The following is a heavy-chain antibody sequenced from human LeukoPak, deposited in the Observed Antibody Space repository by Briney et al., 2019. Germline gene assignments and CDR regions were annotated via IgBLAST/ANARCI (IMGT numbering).Heavy chain of an antibody. D-gene: IGHD2-2*01. CDR3: ARESVNIVVVPAAARPSYYYYYMDV. J-gene: IGHJ6*03. V-gene: IGHV4-59*11. CDR1: GGSISSHY. Sequence: SETLSLTCTVSGGSISSHYWSWIRQPPGEGLEWIGYIYYSGSTNYNPSLKSRVTISVDTSKNQFSLKLSSVTAADTAVYYRARESVNIVVVPAAARPSYYYYYMDVWGKGTTVTVSS. CDR2: IYYSGST.